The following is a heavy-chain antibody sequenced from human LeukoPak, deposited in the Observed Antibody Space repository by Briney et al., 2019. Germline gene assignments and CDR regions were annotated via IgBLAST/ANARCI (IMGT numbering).Heavy chain of an antibody. CDR1: GLIVSNYW. CDR3: ANVFYYGMDV. Sequence: GGSLRLSCAASGLIVSNYWMSWVRQAPGKGLEWVANIKQDGSEKYYVDSVKGRFTISRDNVKNSLYLQMNGLRAEDTAVYYCANVFYYGMDVWGQGTTVTVSS. D-gene: IGHD5/OR15-5a*01. CDR2: IKQDGSEK. J-gene: IGHJ6*02. V-gene: IGHV3-7*01.